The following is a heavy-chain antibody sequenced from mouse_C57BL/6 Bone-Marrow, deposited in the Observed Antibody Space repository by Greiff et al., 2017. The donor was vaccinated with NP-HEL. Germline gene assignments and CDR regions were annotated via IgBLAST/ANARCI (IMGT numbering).Heavy chain of an antibody. CDR2: IDPSDSYT. V-gene: IGHV1-69*01. D-gene: IGHD3-3*01. J-gene: IGHJ1*03. CDR1: GYTFTSYW. CDR3: ARKRAYFDV. Sequence: QVQLQQPGAELVMPGASVKLSCKASGYTFTSYWMHWVKQRPGQGLEWIGEIDPSDSYTNYNQKFKGKSTLTVDKSSSTAYMQLSSLTSEDSAVYYCARKRAYFDVWGTGTTVTGSS.